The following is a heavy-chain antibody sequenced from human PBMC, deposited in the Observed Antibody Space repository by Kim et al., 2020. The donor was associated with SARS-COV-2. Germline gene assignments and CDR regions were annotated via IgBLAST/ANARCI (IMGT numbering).Heavy chain of an antibody. Sequence: GGSLRLSCAASGFTFSTYTMSWVRQAPGKGLDWVSAIDAAIDAGRGSTYYATSVKGRFTISRDNSKNTLYLQMDSLTAEDTAMYYCAKVTAYSGSWNGFDYWGQGTLVTVSS. D-gene: IGHD6-13*01. J-gene: IGHJ4*02. CDR1: GFTFSTYT. CDR3: AKVTAYSGSWNGFDY. V-gene: IGHV3-23*01. CDR2: IDAAIDAGRGST.